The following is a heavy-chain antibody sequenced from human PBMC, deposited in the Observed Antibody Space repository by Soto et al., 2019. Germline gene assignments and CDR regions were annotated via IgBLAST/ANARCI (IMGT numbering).Heavy chain of an antibody. CDR3: AQDLLRPGRAYGMDV. D-gene: IGHD6-25*01. Sequence: QVQLVESGGGVVQPGRSLRLSCAASGFTFSTYGMHWVRQAPGKGLEWVAVISYDGSNKYYADSVKGRFTISRDNSKNTLYLQTNSLRPEDTAVYYCAQDLLRPGRAYGMDVWGQGTTVTVSS. CDR1: GFTFSTYG. J-gene: IGHJ6*02. CDR2: ISYDGSNK. V-gene: IGHV3-30*18.